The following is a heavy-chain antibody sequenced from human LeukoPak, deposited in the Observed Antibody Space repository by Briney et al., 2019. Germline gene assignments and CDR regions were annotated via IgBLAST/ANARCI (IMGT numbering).Heavy chain of an antibody. V-gene: IGHV1-46*01. CDR1: GYTFTRYY. CDR3: ARGGCTSTSCYTPPFDY. Sequence: ASVKVSCKASGYTFTRYYMHWVRQVPGQGLEWMGIINPSGGSTSYAQKFQGRVTMTRDTSTSTVYMELSSLRSEDTAVYYCARGGCTSTSCYTPPFDYWGQGTLVTVSS. J-gene: IGHJ4*02. CDR2: INPSGGST. D-gene: IGHD2-2*02.